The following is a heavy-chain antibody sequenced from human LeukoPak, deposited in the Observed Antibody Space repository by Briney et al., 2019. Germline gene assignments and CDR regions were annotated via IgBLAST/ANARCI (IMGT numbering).Heavy chain of an antibody. V-gene: IGHV4-59*08. Sequence: SETLSLTCTVSGGSISSYYWSWIRQPPGMGLEWIGYIYYSGSTNYNPSLKSRVTISVDTSKNQFSLKLSSVTAADTAVYYCASGAEMATIWVAFDIWGQGTMVTVSS. D-gene: IGHD5-24*01. J-gene: IGHJ3*02. CDR3: ASGAEMATIWVAFDI. CDR2: IYYSGST. CDR1: GGSISSYY.